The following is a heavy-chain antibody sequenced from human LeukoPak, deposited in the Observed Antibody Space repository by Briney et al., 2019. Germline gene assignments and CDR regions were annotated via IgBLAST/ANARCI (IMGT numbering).Heavy chain of an antibody. J-gene: IGHJ5*02. D-gene: IGHD4-11*01. CDR1: GFTFSSYA. Sequence: GGSLRLSCAASGFTFSSYAMSWVRQAPGKGLEWVSAISGSGGSTYYADSVKGRFTISRDNSKNTLYLQMNSLRAEDTAVYYCAKETMTTVTPFNNWFDPWGQGTLVTVSS. CDR3: AKETMTTVTPFNNWFDP. V-gene: IGHV3-23*01. CDR2: ISGSGGST.